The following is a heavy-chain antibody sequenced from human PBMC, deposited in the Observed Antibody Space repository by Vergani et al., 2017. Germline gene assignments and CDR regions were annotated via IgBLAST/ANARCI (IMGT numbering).Heavy chain of an antibody. CDR2: IYTSGAT. V-gene: IGHV4-61*02. CDR1: GGSLSTGGQS. J-gene: IGHJ3*01. Sequence: QVQLQESGPGLVKPSQTLSLTCTVSGGSLSTGGQSWTSLRQSAGKGLEWIGRIYTSGATNYNPSLRSRAIMSVEAAKKQFSLKLTSVTAADTAVYYCAGGGGEYDKDALDVWGRGTKVTVTS. CDR3: AGGGGEYDKDALDV. D-gene: IGHD2-21*01.